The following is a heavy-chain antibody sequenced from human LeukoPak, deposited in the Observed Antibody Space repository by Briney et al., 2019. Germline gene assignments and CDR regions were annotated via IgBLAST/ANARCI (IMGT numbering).Heavy chain of an antibody. Sequence: PLASVKVSCKASGGTFSSYTISWVRQAPGQGLEWMGRIIPILGIANYAQKFQGRVTITADKSTSTAYMELSSLRSEDTAVYYCARDGSFRIAAAGHFDYWGQGTLVTVSS. CDR2: IIPILGIA. CDR3: ARDGSFRIAAAGHFDY. CDR1: GGTFSSYT. V-gene: IGHV1-69*04. J-gene: IGHJ4*02. D-gene: IGHD6-13*01.